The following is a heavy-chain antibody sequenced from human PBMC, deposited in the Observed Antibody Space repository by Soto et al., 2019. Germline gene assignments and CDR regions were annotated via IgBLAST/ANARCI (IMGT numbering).Heavy chain of an antibody. CDR2: IYHSGST. J-gene: IGHJ4*02. D-gene: IGHD2-15*01. CDR3: ARGQVVAAQH. CDR1: GGSISSGGYS. V-gene: IGHV4-30-2*01. Sequence: QLQLQESGSGLVKPSQTLSLTCAVSGGSISSGGYSWSWIRQPPGKGLEWIGYIYHSGSTYYNPSLXGXVXIXIDRSKNQFSRKLSSVTAADTAVYYCARGQVVAAQHWGQGTLVTVSS.